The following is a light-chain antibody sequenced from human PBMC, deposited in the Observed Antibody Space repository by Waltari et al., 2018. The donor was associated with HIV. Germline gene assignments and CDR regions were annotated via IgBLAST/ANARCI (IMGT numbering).Light chain of an antibody. CDR1: TLSKQY. CDR2: KDT. J-gene: IGLJ2*01. V-gene: IGLV3-25*03. CDR3: QSSDNSEHMI. Sequence: SSELTQPLSVSVSPGQTARISCSGDTLSKQYAHWYQQKPGQAPVVVIIKDTERPSGIPERFSGSSSGTTVTLTIRGVQAEDEADYYCQSSDNSEHMIFGGGTKLTVL.